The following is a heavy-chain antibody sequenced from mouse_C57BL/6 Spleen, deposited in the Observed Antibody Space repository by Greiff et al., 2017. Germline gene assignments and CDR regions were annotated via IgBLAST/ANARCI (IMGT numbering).Heavy chain of an antibody. CDR3: ARGGDSSGYEAAWFAY. Sequence: VQLVESGAELAKPGASVKLSCKASGYTFTSYWMHWVKQRPGQGLEWIGYINPSSGYTKDNQKFKDKATLTADKSSSTAYMQLSSLTYEDSAVYYCARGGDSSGYEAAWFAYWGQGTLVTVSA. CDR2: INPSSGYT. J-gene: IGHJ3*01. V-gene: IGHV1-7*01. CDR1: GYTFTSYW. D-gene: IGHD3-2*02.